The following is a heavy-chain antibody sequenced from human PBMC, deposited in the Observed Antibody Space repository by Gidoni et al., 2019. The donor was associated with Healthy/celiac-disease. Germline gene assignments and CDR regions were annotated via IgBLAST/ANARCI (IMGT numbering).Heavy chain of an antibody. Sequence: VKPSETLSLTCTVSGGSVSSGSYYWSWIRQPPGKGLEWIGYIYYSGSTNYNPSLKSRVTISVDTSKNQFSLKLSSVTAADTAVYYCARVGLQATLFDYWGQGTLVTVSS. D-gene: IGHD2-15*01. J-gene: IGHJ4*02. CDR2: IYYSGST. CDR1: GGSVSSGSYY. V-gene: IGHV4-61*01. CDR3: ARVGLQATLFDY.